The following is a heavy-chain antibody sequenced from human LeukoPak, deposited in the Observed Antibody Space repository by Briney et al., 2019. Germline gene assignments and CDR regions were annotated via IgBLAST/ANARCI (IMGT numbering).Heavy chain of an antibody. CDR1: GGTFSSYA. D-gene: IGHD1-14*01. Sequence: ASVNVSCKASGGTFSSYAISWVRQAPGQGLEWMGGIIPIFGTANYAQKFQGRVTITADESTSTAYMELSRLRSDDTAVYYCARGTPEYYFDYWGQGTLVTVFS. CDR2: IIPIFGTA. J-gene: IGHJ4*02. V-gene: IGHV1-69*13. CDR3: ARGTPEYYFDY.